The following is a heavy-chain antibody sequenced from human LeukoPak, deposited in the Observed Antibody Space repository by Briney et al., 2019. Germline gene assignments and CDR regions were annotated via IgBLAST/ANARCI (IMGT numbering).Heavy chain of an antibody. V-gene: IGHV3-7*01. CDR2: IKQDGSEK. Sequence: PGGSLRLSCAASGFTFSSYWMSWVRQAPGKGLEGVANIKQDGSEKYYVDSVKGRFTISRDNAKNSLYLHMNSLRAEDTAVYYCARGREVRGYYYMDVWGKGTTVTVSS. CDR1: GFTFSSYW. CDR3: ARGREVRGYYYMDV. D-gene: IGHD2-2*01. J-gene: IGHJ6*03.